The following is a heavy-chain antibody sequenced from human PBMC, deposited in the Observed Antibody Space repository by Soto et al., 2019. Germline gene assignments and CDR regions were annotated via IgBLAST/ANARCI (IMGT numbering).Heavy chain of an antibody. CDR1: GFTFITAW. D-gene: IGHD2-15*01. J-gene: IGHJ4*01. CDR3: AADLPGHGGGYEFDY. Sequence: GGSLRLSCAASGFTFITAWMNWVRQAPGKGLEWVGRIKSKNDGGTTDYAAPVKGRFTISRDDSKNTVYLQMNSLRTEDTALYYCAADLPGHGGGYEFDYWGQGTPVTAPQ. CDR2: IKSKNDGGTT. V-gene: IGHV3-15*07.